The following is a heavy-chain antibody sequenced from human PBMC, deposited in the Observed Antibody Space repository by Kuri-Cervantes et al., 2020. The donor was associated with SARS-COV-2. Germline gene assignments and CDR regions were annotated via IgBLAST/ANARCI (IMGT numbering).Heavy chain of an antibody. V-gene: IGHV3-21*01. Sequence: LSLTCAASGFTFSSYSMNWVRQAPGKGLEWVSSISSSSSYIYYADSVKGRFTISRDNAKNSLYPQMNSLRAEDTAVYYCARGGYCSGGSCYSVYYYYYYGMDVWGQGTTVTVSS. D-gene: IGHD2-15*01. CDR3: ARGGYCSGGSCYSVYYYYYYGMDV. CDR2: ISSSSSYI. CDR1: GFTFSSYS. J-gene: IGHJ6*02.